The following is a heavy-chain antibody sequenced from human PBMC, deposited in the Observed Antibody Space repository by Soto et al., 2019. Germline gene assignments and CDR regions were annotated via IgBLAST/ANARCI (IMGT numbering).Heavy chain of an antibody. CDR1: GYTLTELS. CDR2: FDPEDGET. V-gene: IGHV1-24*01. CDR3: ETTRKYSSSWYATWNWFDP. D-gene: IGHD6-13*01. J-gene: IGHJ5*02. Sequence: QVQLVQSGAEVKKAGASVKVSCKVSGYTLTELSMHWVRQAPGKGLEWMGGFDPEDGETIYAQKFQGRVTMTEDTSTDTAYMELSSLSSEETAGYYCETTRKYSSSWYATWNWFDPWGQGTLVTVSS.